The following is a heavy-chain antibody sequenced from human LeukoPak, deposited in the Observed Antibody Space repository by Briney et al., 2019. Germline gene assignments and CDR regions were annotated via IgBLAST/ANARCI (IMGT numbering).Heavy chain of an antibody. CDR2: IIPDSGDT. V-gene: IGHV1-2*02. CDR3: AREGGGSGYVIFDY. D-gene: IGHD5-12*01. CDR1: GYTFTDYY. Sequence: ASVKVSCKASGYTFTDYYIHWVRQAPGQGLEWMGGIIPDSGDTNYAQKFQGRVTMTRDTSISTAHMELSRLRSDDTAVYYCAREGGGSGYVIFDYWGQGTLVTVSS. J-gene: IGHJ4*02.